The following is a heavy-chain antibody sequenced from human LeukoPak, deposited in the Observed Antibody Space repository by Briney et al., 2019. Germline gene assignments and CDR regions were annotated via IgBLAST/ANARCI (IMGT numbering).Heavy chain of an antibody. CDR3: AKGWFRGDGYNYFDY. CDR2: ISYDGSNK. Sequence: GGSLRLSCAASGFTFSSYAMHWVRQAPGKGLEWVAVISYDGSNKYYADSVKGRFTISRDNSKNTLYLQMNSLRAEDTAVYYCAKGWFRGDGYNYFDYWGQGTLVTVSS. V-gene: IGHV3-30*07. D-gene: IGHD5-24*01. CDR1: GFTFSSYA. J-gene: IGHJ4*02.